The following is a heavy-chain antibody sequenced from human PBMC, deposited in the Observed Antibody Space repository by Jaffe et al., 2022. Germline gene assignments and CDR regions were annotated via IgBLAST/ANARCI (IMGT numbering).Heavy chain of an antibody. CDR2: IIPILGIA. J-gene: IGHJ6*03. CDR3: ARDRKIAVAPYYYYYYMDV. V-gene: IGHV1-69*08. CDR1: GGTFSSYT. D-gene: IGHD6-19*01. Sequence: QVQLVQSGAEVKKPGSSVKVSCKASGGTFSSYTISWVRQAPGQGLEWMGRIIPILGIANYAQKFQGRVTITADKSTSTAYMELSSLRSEDTAVYYCARDRKIAVAPYYYYYYMDVWGKGTTVTVSS.